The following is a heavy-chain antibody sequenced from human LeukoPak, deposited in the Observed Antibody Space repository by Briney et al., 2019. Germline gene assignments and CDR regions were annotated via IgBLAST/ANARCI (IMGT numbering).Heavy chain of an antibody. CDR3: ARISGSYPYYFDY. D-gene: IGHD1-26*01. V-gene: IGHV3-33*01. CDR1: GFTFSTYG. CDR2: IWYDGSNE. Sequence: GGSLRLSCAASGFTFSTYGMHWVRQGPGKGLEWVAVIWYDGSNEYYVDSVKGRFTISRDNSKNTLYLQMNSLRAEDTAVYYCARISGSYPYYFDYWGQGTLVTVSS. J-gene: IGHJ4*02.